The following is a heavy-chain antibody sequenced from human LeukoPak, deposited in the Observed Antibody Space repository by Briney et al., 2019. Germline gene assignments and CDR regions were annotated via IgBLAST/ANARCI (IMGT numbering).Heavy chain of an antibody. J-gene: IGHJ2*01. V-gene: IGHV4-34*01. D-gene: IGHD4-23*01. Sequence: SETLSLTCAVYGGSFSDYYWSWIRQPPGKGLEWIGEINHSGSTNSNPSLKSRVTISVDTSKNQFSLKLSSATAADTAVYYCARGGVVTPWYFDLWGRGTLVTVSS. CDR1: GGSFSDYY. CDR2: INHSGST. CDR3: ARGGVVTPWYFDL.